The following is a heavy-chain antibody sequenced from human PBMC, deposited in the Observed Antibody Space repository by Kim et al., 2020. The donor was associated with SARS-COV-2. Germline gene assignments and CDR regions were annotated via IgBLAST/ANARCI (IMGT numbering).Heavy chain of an antibody. CDR3: ATHVVVTAMGDY. CDR1: GFTFSSYG. J-gene: IGHJ4*02. Sequence: GGSLRLSCAASGFTFSSYGMHWVRQAPGKGLEWVAVISYDGSNKYYADSVKGRFTISRDNSKNTLYLQMNSLRAEDTAVYYCATHVVVTAMGDYWGQGTLVTVSS. D-gene: IGHD2-21*02. V-gene: IGHV3-30*03. CDR2: ISYDGSNK.